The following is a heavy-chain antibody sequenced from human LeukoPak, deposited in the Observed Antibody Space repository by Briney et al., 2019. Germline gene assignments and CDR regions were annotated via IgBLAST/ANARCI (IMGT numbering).Heavy chain of an antibody. CDR1: GGSFSGYY. V-gene: IGHV4-34*01. J-gene: IGHJ3*02. CDR3: ARPGVAVAGTRAFDI. D-gene: IGHD6-19*01. CDR2: INHSGST. Sequence: ASETLSLTCAAYGGSFSGYYWSWIRQPPGKGLEWIGEINHSGSTNYNPSLKSRVTISVDTSKNQFSLKLSSVTAADTAVYYCARPGVAVAGTRAFDIWGQGTMVTVSS.